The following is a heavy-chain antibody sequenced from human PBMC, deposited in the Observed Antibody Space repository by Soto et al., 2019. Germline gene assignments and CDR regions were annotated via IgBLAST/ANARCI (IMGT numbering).Heavy chain of an antibody. CDR2: IYYSGST. J-gene: IGHJ6*02. Sequence: PETLSLTCTVSGGSMSPYYWSWIRRPPGKGLEWIGYIYYSGSTNYNPSLKSRVTISVDTSKNQFSLKLTSVTAADTAVYYCARSDRAWAAGLYYYCGMDVWGQGTTVTVSS. CDR3: ARSDRAWAAGLYYYCGMDV. CDR1: GGSMSPYY. D-gene: IGHD2-15*01. V-gene: IGHV4-59*01.